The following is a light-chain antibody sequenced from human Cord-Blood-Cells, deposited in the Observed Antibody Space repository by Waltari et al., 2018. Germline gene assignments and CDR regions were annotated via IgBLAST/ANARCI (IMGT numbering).Light chain of an antibody. CDR3: SSYTSSSTNWV. CDR2: DVS. V-gene: IGLV2-14*03. J-gene: IGLJ3*02. Sequence: QSALTQPASVSGSPGQSITISCTGTSSHVGGYNYVSWYQQHPGKAPKLMIYDVSNRPSGVSNRFSGSKSGNTASLTISGLQAEDEADYYCSSYTSSSTNWVFGGGTKLTVL. CDR1: SSHVGGYNY.